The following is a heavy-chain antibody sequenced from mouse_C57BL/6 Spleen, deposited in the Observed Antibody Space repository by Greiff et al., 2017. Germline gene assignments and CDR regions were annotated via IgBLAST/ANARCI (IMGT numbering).Heavy chain of an antibody. V-gene: IGHV1-22*01. D-gene: IGHD1-1*01. J-gene: IGHJ4*01. Sequence: VQLQQSGPELVKPGASVKMSCKASGYTFTDYNMHWVKQSHGKSLEWIGYINPNNGGTSYNQKFKGKATLTVNKSSSTAYMELRSLTTEDSAVYYCARSRYYGSSYYAMDYWGQGTSVTVSS. CDR1: GYTFTDYN. CDR2: INPNNGGT. CDR3: ARSRYYGSSYYAMDY.